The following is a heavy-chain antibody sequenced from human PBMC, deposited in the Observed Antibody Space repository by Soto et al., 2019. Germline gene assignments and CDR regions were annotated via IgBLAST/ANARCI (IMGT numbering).Heavy chain of an antibody. J-gene: IGHJ4*02. D-gene: IGHD3-22*01. Sequence: GGSMRLSCAASGFTFSSYSMNWVRQAPGKGLEWVSYISSSSSTIYYADSVKGRFTISRDNAKNSLYLQMNSLRDEDTAVYYCARDPRYYDSSGYSMFDYWGQGTLVTVSS. V-gene: IGHV3-48*02. CDR3: ARDPRYYDSSGYSMFDY. CDR2: ISSSSSTI. CDR1: GFTFSSYS.